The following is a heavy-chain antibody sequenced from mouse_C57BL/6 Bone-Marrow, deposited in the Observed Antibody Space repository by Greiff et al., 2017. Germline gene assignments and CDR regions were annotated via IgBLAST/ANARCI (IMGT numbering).Heavy chain of an antibody. Sequence: VQLQQPGAELVQPGASVQLSCKASGYTFTSYWMQWVKQRPGQGLEWIGEIDPSDSYTNYNQKFKGKATLTVDTSSSTAYMQLSSLTSEDSAVYYCASTVSFDYWGQGTTLTVSS. CDR1: GYTFTSYW. CDR3: ASTVSFDY. J-gene: IGHJ2*01. V-gene: IGHV1-50*01. CDR2: IDPSDSYT.